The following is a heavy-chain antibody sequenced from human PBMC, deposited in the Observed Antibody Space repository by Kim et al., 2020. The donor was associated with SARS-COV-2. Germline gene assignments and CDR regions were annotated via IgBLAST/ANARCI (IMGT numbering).Heavy chain of an antibody. CDR3: AKDPGGHLPPWHFDL. CDR2: ISDIGGSL. CDR1: GFTFSTYA. J-gene: IGHJ2*01. D-gene: IGHD3-10*01. Sequence: GGSLRLSCAASGFTFSTYAISWVRQAPGKGLEWVSAISDIGGSLKYADSVKGRFTISRDNSKNTVYLQMNSLRGEDTAVYYCAKDPGGHLPPWHFDLWGRGTLVTVSS. V-gene: IGHV3-23*01.